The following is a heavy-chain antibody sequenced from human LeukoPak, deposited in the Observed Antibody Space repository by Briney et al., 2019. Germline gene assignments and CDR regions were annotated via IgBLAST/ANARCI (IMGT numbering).Heavy chain of an antibody. CDR1: GFTFSSYA. Sequence: GGSLRLSCAASGFTFSSYATSWVRQAPGKGLEWVSAISGSGGSTYYADSVKGRFTISKDNSKNTVYLQMSSLRVDDTAVYYCAKAASSSWPSYYYGMDVWGQGTTVTVSS. V-gene: IGHV3-23*01. CDR2: ISGSGGST. CDR3: AKAASSSWPSYYYGMDV. J-gene: IGHJ6*02. D-gene: IGHD6-13*01.